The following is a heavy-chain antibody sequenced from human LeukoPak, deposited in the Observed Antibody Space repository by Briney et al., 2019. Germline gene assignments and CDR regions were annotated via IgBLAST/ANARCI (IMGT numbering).Heavy chain of an antibody. V-gene: IGHV4-4*07. CDR1: GGSISSYY. J-gene: IGHJ3*02. Sequence: SETLSLTCTVSGGSISSYYWSWIRQPAGKGLEWIGRIYTSGSTNYNPSLKSRVTISVDTSKNQFSLKLSSVTAADTAVYYCASTAGYCSSTSCYTNAFDIWGQGTMVTVSS. CDR3: ASTAGYCSSTSCYTNAFDI. CDR2: IYTSGST. D-gene: IGHD2-2*02.